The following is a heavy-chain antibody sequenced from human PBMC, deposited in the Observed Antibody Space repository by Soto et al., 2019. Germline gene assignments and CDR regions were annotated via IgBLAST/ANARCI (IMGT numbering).Heavy chain of an antibody. J-gene: IGHJ4*02. CDR1: GFTFSSYA. Sequence: EVQLLESGGGLVQPGGSLRLSCAASGFTFSSYAMSWVRQAPGKGLEWVSAISGSGGSTYYADSVKGRFTISRDNSKNTLYLQMHSLRAEDTAVYYCAKDKEYSYGYSDYWGQGTLVTVSS. CDR2: ISGSGGST. V-gene: IGHV3-23*01. CDR3: AKDKEYSYGYSDY. D-gene: IGHD5-18*01.